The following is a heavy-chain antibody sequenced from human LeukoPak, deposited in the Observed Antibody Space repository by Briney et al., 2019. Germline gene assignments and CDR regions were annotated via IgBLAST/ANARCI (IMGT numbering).Heavy chain of an antibody. CDR1: GFIFSSYA. V-gene: IGHV3-30*04. CDR3: ARARVAATSYYYMDV. D-gene: IGHD2-15*01. Sequence: GGSLRLSCAASGFIFSSYAMHWVRQAPGKGLEWVAVISYDGSNKYYADSVKGRFTISRDNSKNTLYLQMNSLRAEDTAVYYCARARVAATSYYYMDVWGKGTTVTVSS. CDR2: ISYDGSNK. J-gene: IGHJ6*03.